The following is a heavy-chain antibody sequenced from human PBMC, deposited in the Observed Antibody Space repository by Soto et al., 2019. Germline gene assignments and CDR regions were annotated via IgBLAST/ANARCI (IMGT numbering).Heavy chain of an antibody. CDR3: ASKYCPATICYLFDN. J-gene: IGHJ4*02. CDR1: GGSITSNHW. Sequence: SETLSLTCTVSGGSITSNHWWSWVRQAPGEGLEWIGEIFHRGTSHHNPSLESRVTLSVDKSNNQFSLMLTSLTAADTAVYYCASKYCPATICYLFDNWGQGALVTVSS. CDR2: IFHRGTS. D-gene: IGHD2-8*02. V-gene: IGHV4-4*02.